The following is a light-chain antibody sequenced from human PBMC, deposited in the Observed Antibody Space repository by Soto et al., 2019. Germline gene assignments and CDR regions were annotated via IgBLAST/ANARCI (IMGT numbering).Light chain of an antibody. Sequence: EIVLTQSPGTLSLSPGETATLSCRASQRVSSSYLAWYQQKPGQAPRLLIYGASSRATGIPDRFSGSGSGTDFTLTISRLEPEDFAVYYCQQYGSSPQTFGQGTKVEIK. CDR2: GAS. CDR3: QQYGSSPQT. CDR1: QRVSSSY. V-gene: IGKV3-20*01. J-gene: IGKJ1*01.